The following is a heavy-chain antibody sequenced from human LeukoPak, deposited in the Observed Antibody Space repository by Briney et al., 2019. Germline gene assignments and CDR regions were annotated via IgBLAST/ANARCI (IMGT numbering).Heavy chain of an antibody. D-gene: IGHD3-9*01. CDR1: GGTFSRYA. V-gene: IGHV1-18*01. CDR2: ISAYNGNT. CDR3: ARDRGYYDILTGVNP. J-gene: IGHJ5*02. Sequence: ASVKVSCKASGGTFSRYAISWVRQAPGQGLEWMGWISAYNGNTNYAQKLQGRVTMTTDTSTSTAYMELRSLRSDDTAVHYCARDRGYYDILTGVNPWGQGTLVTVSS.